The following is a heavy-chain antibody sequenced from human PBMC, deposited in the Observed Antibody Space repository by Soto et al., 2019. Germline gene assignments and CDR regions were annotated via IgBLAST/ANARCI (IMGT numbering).Heavy chain of an antibody. CDR1: GYTFTSYY. Sequence: ASVKVSCKASGYTFTSYYMHWVRQAPGQGLEWMGIINPSGGSTSYAQKFQGRVTMTRDTSTSTVYMELSSLRSEDTAVYYCARDYDYIWGSYRMAYYMDVWGKGTTVTVSS. D-gene: IGHD3-16*02. J-gene: IGHJ6*03. CDR2: INPSGGST. CDR3: ARDYDYIWGSYRMAYYMDV. V-gene: IGHV1-46*03.